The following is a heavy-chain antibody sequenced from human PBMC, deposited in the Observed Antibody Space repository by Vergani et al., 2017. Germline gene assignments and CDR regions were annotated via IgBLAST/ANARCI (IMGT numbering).Heavy chain of an antibody. V-gene: IGHV1-18*04. D-gene: IGHD6-19*01. CDR1: GYTFTSYG. CDR2: ISAYNGNT. J-gene: IGHJ4*02. Sequence: QVQLVQSGAEVKKPGASVKVSCKASGYTFTSYGISWVRQPPGQGLEWMGWISAYNGNTKYAQKLQGRVTMTTDTSTSTAYMELRSLRSDDTAVYYCARDLYSSGWTSPSNYFDYWGQGTLVTVSS. CDR3: ARDLYSSGWTSPSNYFDY.